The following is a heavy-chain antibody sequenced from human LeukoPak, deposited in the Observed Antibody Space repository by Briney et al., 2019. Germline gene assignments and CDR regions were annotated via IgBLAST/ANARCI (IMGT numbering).Heavy chain of an antibody. CDR3: AREMSKVPAAMPFDY. V-gene: IGHV5-51*01. J-gene: IGHJ4*02. Sequence: WIRQHPGMGLEWIGYIYPGDSDTRYSPSFQGQVTISADKSISTAYLQWSSLKASDTAMYYCAREMSKVPAAMPFDYWGQGTLVTVSS. D-gene: IGHD2-2*01. CDR2: IYPGDSDT.